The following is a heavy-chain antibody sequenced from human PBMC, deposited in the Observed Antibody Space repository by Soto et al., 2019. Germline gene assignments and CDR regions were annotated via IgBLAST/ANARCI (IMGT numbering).Heavy chain of an antibody. V-gene: IGHV3-13*01. CDR2: IGSAGDT. CDR3: AGCDVGRYDY. CDR1: GVTFSRFD. J-gene: IGHJ4*01. D-gene: IGHD1-26*01. Sequence: AGFLRLACAASGVTFSRFDIRWGRPVRGKGLEWSSTIGSAGDTYYSGSVRGRFTVSRGNAKNSLYLQMNSLRAGDTAVYYCAGCDVGRYDY.